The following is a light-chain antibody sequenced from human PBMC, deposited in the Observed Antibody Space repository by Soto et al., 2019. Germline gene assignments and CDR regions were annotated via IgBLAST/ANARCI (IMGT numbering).Light chain of an antibody. V-gene: IGKV1-5*03. J-gene: IGKJ1*01. CDR3: QQYNSYSWT. CDR1: QSISSL. CDR2: KAS. Sequence: DIQMTQSPSTLSASVGDRVTITCRASQSISSLLAWYQQKPGKAPKLLIYKASSLESWVPSRFSGSGSGTEFTLTISSLQPDDFASYYCQQYNSYSWTFGQGTKVEIK.